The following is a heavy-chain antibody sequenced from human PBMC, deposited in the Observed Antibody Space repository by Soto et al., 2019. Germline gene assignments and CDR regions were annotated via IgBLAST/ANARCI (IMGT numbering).Heavy chain of an antibody. D-gene: IGHD3-10*01. CDR1: GYSFSSYG. V-gene: IGHV1-18*01. CDR3: ARDWFPGIGP. Sequence: QVHLVQSGPEVKKPGASMKVSCKASGYSFSSYGITWVRQAPGQGLEWMGWINPSTNETKYAQRFHGRVTVTTDTSTTTAYIELRNLKYDDTAVYYCARDWFPGIGPWGPGTLVTVSS. J-gene: IGHJ5*02. CDR2: INPSTNET.